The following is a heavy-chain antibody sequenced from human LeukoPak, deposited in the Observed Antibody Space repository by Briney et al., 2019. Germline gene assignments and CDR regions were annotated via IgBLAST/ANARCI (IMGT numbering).Heavy chain of an antibody. V-gene: IGHV3-21*01. J-gene: IGHJ3*02. CDR2: ISSSSSYI. CDR1: GFTFSSYS. Sequence: GGSLRLSCAASGFTFSSYSMNWVRQAPGKGLEWVSSISSSSSYIYYADSVKGRFTISRDNAKNSLYLQMNSLRAGDTAVYYCARLAGPTSWAFDIWGQGTMVTVSS. D-gene: IGHD6-19*01. CDR3: ARLAGPTSWAFDI.